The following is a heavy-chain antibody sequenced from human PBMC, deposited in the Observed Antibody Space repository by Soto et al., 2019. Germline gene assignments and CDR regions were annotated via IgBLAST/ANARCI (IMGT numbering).Heavy chain of an antibody. J-gene: IGHJ6*02. V-gene: IGHV4-34*01. CDR3: ARLRTGVLRYFDWIGKDGMDV. CDR1: GGSFSGYY. CDR2: INHSGST. Sequence: SETLSLTCAVYGGSFSGYYWSWIRQPPGKGLEWIGEINHSGSTNYNPSLKSRVTISVDTSKNQFSLKLSSVTAADTAVYYCARLRTGVLRYFDWIGKDGMDVWGQGTTVTVSS. D-gene: IGHD3-9*01.